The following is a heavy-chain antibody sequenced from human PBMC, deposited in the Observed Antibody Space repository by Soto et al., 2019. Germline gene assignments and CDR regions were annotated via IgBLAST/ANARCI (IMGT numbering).Heavy chain of an antibody. J-gene: IGHJ4*02. V-gene: IGHV3-23*01. Sequence: PVVSLILSCSGSVFTFSNHAINWVRQAPVKGLEWVTGITGNVETTNYADSVKCRFTISRDNSKNTLYLQMNSLRAEDNAVYYCAKVDSGSHGSRSTEYWGQLNLVTVSS. CDR3: AKVDSGSHGSRSTEY. CDR2: ITGNVETT. CDR1: VFTFSNHA. D-gene: IGHD2-15*01.